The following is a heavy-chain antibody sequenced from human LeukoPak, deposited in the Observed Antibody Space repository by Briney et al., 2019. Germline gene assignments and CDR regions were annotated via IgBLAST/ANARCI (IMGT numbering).Heavy chain of an antibody. CDR3: ARDRPPQNNWFDP. V-gene: IGHV1-69*04. CDR2: IIPILGIA. J-gene: IGHJ5*02. CDR1: GGTFSSYA. Sequence: ASVKVSCKASGGTFSSYAISWVRQAPGQGLEWMGRIIPILGIANYAQKFQGRVTITADKSTSTAYMELSSLRSEDTAVYYCARDRPPQNNWFDPWGQGTLVTVSS.